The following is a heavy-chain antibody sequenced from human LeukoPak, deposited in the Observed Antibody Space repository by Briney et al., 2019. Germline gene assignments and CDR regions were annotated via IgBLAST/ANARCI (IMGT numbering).Heavy chain of an antibody. V-gene: IGHV4-39*01. CDR2: IYYSGST. CDR1: GGSISSSSYY. J-gene: IGHJ6*02. D-gene: IGHD6-13*01. CDR3: ARSRAAGYYYYGMDV. Sequence: SETLSLTCTVSGGSISSSSYYWGWIRQPPGKGLEWIGSIYYSGSTYYNPSLKSRVTISVDTSKNQFSLKLSSVTAADTAVYYCARSRAAGYYYYGMDVWGQGTTVTVSS.